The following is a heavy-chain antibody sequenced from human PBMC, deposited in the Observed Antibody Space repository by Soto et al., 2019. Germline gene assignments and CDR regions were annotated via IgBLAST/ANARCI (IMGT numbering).Heavy chain of an antibody. Sequence: VQLVQSGAEVKKPGASVKVSCKTSGYTFTSYSISWVRQAPGQGLEWMGWINVYNGNTTYAQNLQGRVTMTTDTSTSTAYMELRSLRSDGTAVYYCARDLAVGWFDPLGQGTLVIVSS. J-gene: IGHJ5*02. CDR3: ARDLAVGWFDP. V-gene: IGHV1-18*01. CDR1: GYTFTSYS. CDR2: INVYNGNT. D-gene: IGHD2-2*01.